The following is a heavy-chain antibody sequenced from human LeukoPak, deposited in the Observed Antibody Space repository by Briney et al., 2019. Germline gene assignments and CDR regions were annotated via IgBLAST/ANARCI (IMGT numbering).Heavy chain of an antibody. V-gene: IGHV4-30-4*08. Sequence: SETLSLTCTVSGGSISSGDYYWSWIRQPPGKGLEWIGYIYYSGSTYYNPSPKSRVTISVDTSKNQFSLKLSSVTAADTAVYYCASIVLFGVVFFDYWGQGTLVTVSS. CDR2: IYYSGST. CDR3: ASIVLFGVVFFDY. J-gene: IGHJ4*02. D-gene: IGHD3-3*01. CDR1: GGSISSGDYY.